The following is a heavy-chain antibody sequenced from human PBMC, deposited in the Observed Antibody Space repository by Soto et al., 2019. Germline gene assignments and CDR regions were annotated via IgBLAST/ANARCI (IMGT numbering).Heavy chain of an antibody. CDR2: INPNSGGT. D-gene: IGHD5-12*01. J-gene: IGHJ4*02. Sequence: ASVKVSCKASGYTFTGYYMHWVRQAPGQGLEWMGWINPNSGGTNYAQKFQGRVTMTRDTSISTAYMELSRLRSDDTAVYYCARDCRESGYEKGPRVPFDYWGQGTLVTVSS. CDR1: GYTFTGYY. V-gene: IGHV1-2*02. CDR3: ARDCRESGYEKGPRVPFDY.